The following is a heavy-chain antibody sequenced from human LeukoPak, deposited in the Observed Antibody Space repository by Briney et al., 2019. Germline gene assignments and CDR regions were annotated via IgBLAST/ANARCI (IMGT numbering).Heavy chain of an antibody. J-gene: IGHJ1*01. CDR2: ISAYNGNT. Sequence: EASVKVSCKASGYTFTRYGISWVRQAPGQGLEWMGWISAYNGNTNYAQKLRGRVTMTTDTSTRTAYMELRSLRSDDTAVYYCARDGIVVVVGANHEYFHHWGQGTLITVSS. CDR3: ARDGIVVVVGANHEYFHH. V-gene: IGHV1-18*01. D-gene: IGHD2-15*01. CDR1: GYTFTRYG.